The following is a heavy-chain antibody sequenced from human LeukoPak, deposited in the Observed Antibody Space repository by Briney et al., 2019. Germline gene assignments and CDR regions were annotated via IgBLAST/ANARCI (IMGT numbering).Heavy chain of an antibody. V-gene: IGHV3-74*01. CDR2: INNDGRST. Sequence: PGGSLRLSCVASGFAFTNYGMMWVRQAPGKGLVWVSYINNDGRSTTYADSVKGRFTISRDNAKNTLYLQMNSLRDDDTAMYYCARNYNGMSYWGQGTLVIVPS. CDR1: GFAFTNYG. CDR3: ARNYNGMSY. D-gene: IGHD1-26*01. J-gene: IGHJ4*02.